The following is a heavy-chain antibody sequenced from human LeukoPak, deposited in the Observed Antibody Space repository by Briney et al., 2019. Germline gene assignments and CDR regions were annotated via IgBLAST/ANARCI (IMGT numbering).Heavy chain of an antibody. CDR3: ARAPARWHNYFDP. CDR2: IGPADDT. CDR1: GFTLSSFA. Sequence: GGPLRLSCPASGFTLSSFAMHGVRQVPGKGLESVSHIGPADDTHYSDSVRGRFTISREDSNNFLYLQMNNLRAGDTAVYYCARAPARWHNYFDPWGQGTPVTVSS. V-gene: IGHV3-13*04. D-gene: IGHD2-15*01. J-gene: IGHJ5*02.